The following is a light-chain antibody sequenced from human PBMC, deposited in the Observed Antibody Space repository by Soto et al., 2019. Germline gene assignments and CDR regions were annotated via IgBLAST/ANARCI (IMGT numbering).Light chain of an antibody. CDR1: SSDVGGYNS. Sequence: QSVLTQPASVSGSPGQSVTISCTGASSDVGGYNSVSWYQQHPGEAPKLMISEVSDRPSGVSNRFSGSKSGNTASLTISGLQAEDEADYYCSSYTSSSTLYVFGTGTKLTVL. V-gene: IGLV2-14*01. CDR3: SSYTSSSTLYV. J-gene: IGLJ1*01. CDR2: EVS.